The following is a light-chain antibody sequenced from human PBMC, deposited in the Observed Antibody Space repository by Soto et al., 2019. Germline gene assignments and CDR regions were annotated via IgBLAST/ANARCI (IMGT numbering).Light chain of an antibody. J-gene: IGLJ1*01. CDR3: GSFTSSSTYV. V-gene: IGLV2-14*03. Sequence: QSVLAQPASVSGSPGQSITISCTGTSSDVGRYNYVSWYQQHPGKAPKLTIYDVSSRPSGVSSRFSGSKSGNTASLTISGLQAEDEADYYCGSFTSSSTYVCATEPKVT. CDR1: SSDVGRYNY. CDR2: DVS.